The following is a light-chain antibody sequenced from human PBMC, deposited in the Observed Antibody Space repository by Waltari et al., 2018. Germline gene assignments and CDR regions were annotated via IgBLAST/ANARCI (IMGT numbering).Light chain of an antibody. Sequence: CRASHTISVSWLTWYQRKPGQATRLLIYGASSRATGIPVSCSGSGSLTDFILTINRLEPEDSAVYYCHQYDGSSVTFGGGTKVEVK. CDR2: GAS. CDR3: HQYDGSSVT. J-gene: IGKJ4*01. V-gene: IGKV3-20*01. CDR1: HTISVSW.